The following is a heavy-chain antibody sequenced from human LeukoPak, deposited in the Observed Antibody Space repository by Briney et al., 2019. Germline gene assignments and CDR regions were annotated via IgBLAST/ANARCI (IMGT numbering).Heavy chain of an antibody. CDR2: INTNTGNP. CDR3: ARNAAAGTPYYYYYGMDV. J-gene: IGHJ6*02. CDR1: GYTFTSYA. D-gene: IGHD6-13*01. V-gene: IGHV7-4-1*02. Sequence: ASVKVPCKASGYTFTSYAMNWVRQAPGQGLEWMGWINTNTGNPTYAQGFTGRFVFSLDTPVSTAYLQISSLKAEDTAVYYCARNAAAGTPYYYYYGMDVWGQGTTVTVSS.